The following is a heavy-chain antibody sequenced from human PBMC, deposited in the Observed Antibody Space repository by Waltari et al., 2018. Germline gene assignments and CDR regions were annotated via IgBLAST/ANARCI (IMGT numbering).Heavy chain of an antibody. V-gene: IGHV1-3*01. CDR1: GYTFTSYA. CDR2: INAGNGNT. J-gene: IGHJ6*02. Sequence: QVQLVQSGAEVKKPGASVKVSCKASGYTFTSYAMHWVRQAPGQRLEWMGWINAGNGNTKYSQKFQGRVTITRDTSASTAYMELSSLRSEDTAVYYCARDDIVVVPGVPYYYGMDVWGQGTTVTVSS. D-gene: IGHD2-2*01. CDR3: ARDDIVVVPGVPYYYGMDV.